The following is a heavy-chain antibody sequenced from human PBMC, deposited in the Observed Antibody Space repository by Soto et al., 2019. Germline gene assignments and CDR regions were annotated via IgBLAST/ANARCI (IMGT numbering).Heavy chain of an antibody. CDR1: GFTFSDYA. CDR2: IGGSGRST. D-gene: IGHD5-12*01. J-gene: IGHJ4*02. Sequence: SGGSLRLSCAASGFTFSDYAMSWVRQAPGKGLEWVSAIGGSGRSTYYADSVKGRFTISRDNYKNTLYLQMNSLRAEDTAVYYCARDKPRMATTSGLFDYWGQGTLVTVSS. CDR3: ARDKPRMATTSGLFDY. V-gene: IGHV3-23*01.